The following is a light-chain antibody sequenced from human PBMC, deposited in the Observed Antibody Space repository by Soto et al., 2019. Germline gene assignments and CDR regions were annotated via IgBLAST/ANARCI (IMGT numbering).Light chain of an antibody. J-gene: IGKJ1*01. Sequence: DIQMTQSPSSLSASVGDRVTITCRASQSISSYLNWYQQKPGKAPKLLIYAASSLQSGVPSRFSGSGPGTDFTLTISSRQPEDFATYYCQQSYSTPPWTFGQGTKVEIK. CDR2: AAS. CDR3: QQSYSTPPWT. V-gene: IGKV1-39*01. CDR1: QSISSY.